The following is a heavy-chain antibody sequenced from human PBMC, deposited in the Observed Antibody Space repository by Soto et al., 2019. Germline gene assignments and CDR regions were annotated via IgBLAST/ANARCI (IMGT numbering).Heavy chain of an antibody. D-gene: IGHD3-16*01. J-gene: IGHJ4*02. CDR1: GFTVSTKY. Sequence: EVQLVESGGGLVQPGGSLRLSCAASGFTVSTKYMSWVRQAPGKGLEWVSVIYSGGSTFYADSERGRFTISRDNSKNTVNLQMNSLRAEDTDVYYCARDPWAADYWGQGTLVTVSS. V-gene: IGHV3-66*01. CDR3: ARDPWAADY. CDR2: IYSGGST.